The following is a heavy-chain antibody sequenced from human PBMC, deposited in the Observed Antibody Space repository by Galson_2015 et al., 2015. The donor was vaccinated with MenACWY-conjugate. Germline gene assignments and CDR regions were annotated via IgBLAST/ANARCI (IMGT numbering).Heavy chain of an antibody. V-gene: IGHV4-59*01. CDR3: ARAIAVASQAFDI. D-gene: IGHD6-19*01. CDR1: GASISSYY. Sequence: ETLSLTCTVSGASISSYYWSWIRQPPGKGLEWIGYIYYSGSSNYNPSLKSRVTMSVDTSKNQFSLNLSSVTAADAALYFCARAIAVASQAFDIWGQGTMVTVSS. CDR2: IYYSGSS. J-gene: IGHJ3*02.